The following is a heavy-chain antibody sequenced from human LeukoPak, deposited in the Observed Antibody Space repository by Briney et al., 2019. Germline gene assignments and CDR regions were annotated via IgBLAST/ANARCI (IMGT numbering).Heavy chain of an antibody. CDR1: GFTFSDST. D-gene: IGHD2-2*01. V-gene: IGHV3-7*01. CDR2: MKEDGSEE. Sequence: GGSLRLSCVVSGFTFSDSTMTWVRQAPGKGLEWVAKMKEDGSEEYYVDSVKGRFTISRDNAKSSLYLQMNSLRAEDTGVYFCARMSSYCDYWGQGTLVTVSS. J-gene: IGHJ4*02. CDR3: ARMSSYCDY.